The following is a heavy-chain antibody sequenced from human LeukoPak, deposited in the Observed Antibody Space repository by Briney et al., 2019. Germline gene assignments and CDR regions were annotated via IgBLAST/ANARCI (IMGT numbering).Heavy chain of an antibody. V-gene: IGHV1-2*02. CDR2: IIPNSGDT. CDR1: GYTFIGYY. CDR3: ARVEALYHLPTH. J-gene: IGHJ4*02. D-gene: IGHD6-6*01. Sequence: ASVTVSCKASGYTFIGYYIHWVRQAPGQGLEWVGWIIPNSGDTKYAQKFQGRVTMTRDTSISTAYLELTRLRSDDTAFYYCARVEALYHLPTHWGQGTLVTVSS.